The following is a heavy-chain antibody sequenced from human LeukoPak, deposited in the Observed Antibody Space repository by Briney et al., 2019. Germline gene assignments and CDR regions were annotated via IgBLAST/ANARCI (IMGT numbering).Heavy chain of an antibody. J-gene: IGHJ4*02. V-gene: IGHV4-61*01. CDR3: ARGVGYSGSYFGY. CDR2: IYYSGST. Sequence: PSETLSLTCTVSGGSISSSSYYWSWIRQPPGKGLEWIGHIYYSGSTNYNPSLKSRVTISVDTSKNQFSLKLSSVTDAATAVYYCARGVGYSGSYFGYWGQGTLVTVSS. CDR1: GGSISSSSYY. D-gene: IGHD1-26*01.